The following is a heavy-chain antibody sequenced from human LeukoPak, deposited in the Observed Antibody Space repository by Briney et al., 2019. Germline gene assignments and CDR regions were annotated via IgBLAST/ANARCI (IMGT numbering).Heavy chain of an antibody. CDR1: GFAFNSNA. V-gene: IGHV3-23*01. D-gene: IGHD6-19*01. CDR3: AKAFGTGWPAAEYFQH. J-gene: IGHJ1*01. CDR2: LSGSGGST. Sequence: GGSLRLSCAASGFAFNSNAMTWVRQAPGKGLEWVSGLSGSGGSTFYADSVKGRFTISRDNSKNTLYLQMNSLRADDTAVYFCAKAFGTGWPAAEYFQHWGQGTLVTVSS.